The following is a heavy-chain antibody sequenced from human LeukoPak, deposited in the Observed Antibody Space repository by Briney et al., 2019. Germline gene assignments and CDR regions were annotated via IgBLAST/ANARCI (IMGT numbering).Heavy chain of an antibody. V-gene: IGHV3-30*18. J-gene: IGHJ4*02. D-gene: IGHD6-13*01. CDR1: GFTFSSYG. CDR3: AKDGILYSSSWYGAY. Sequence: PGGSLRLSCAASGFTFSSYGMHWVRQAPGKGLEWVAVILYDGSNKYYADSVKGRFTISRDNSKNTLYLQMNSLRAEDTAVYYCAKDGILYSSSWYGAYWGQGTLVTVSS. CDR2: ILYDGSNK.